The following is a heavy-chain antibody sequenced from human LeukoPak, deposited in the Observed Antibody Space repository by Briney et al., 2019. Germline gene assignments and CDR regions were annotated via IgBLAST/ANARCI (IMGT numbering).Heavy chain of an antibody. CDR2: ISESGGST. J-gene: IGHJ3*02. Sequence: QPGGSLRLSCAASGFTFSNYAMNWVRQAPGKGLEWVSIISESGGSTYYADPVKGRFTISRDNSKNTLYLQMNSLRVEDTAVYYCAKDRRGNWNYVGAFDIWGQGTMVTVSS. V-gene: IGHV3-23*01. CDR3: AKDRRGNWNYVGAFDI. CDR1: GFTFSNYA. D-gene: IGHD1-7*01.